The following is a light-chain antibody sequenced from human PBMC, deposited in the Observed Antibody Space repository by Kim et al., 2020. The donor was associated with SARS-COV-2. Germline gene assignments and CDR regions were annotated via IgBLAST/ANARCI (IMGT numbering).Light chain of an antibody. CDR3: PYT. CDR1: QSVSSSY. J-gene: IGKJ2*01. Sequence: EIVLTQSPGTLSLSPGERATLSCRASQSVSSSYLAWYQQKPGQAPRLLIYGASSRATGIPDRFSGSGSGTDFTLTISRLEPEDFAVYYCPYTFGQGTKLEI. CDR2: GAS. V-gene: IGKV3-20*01.